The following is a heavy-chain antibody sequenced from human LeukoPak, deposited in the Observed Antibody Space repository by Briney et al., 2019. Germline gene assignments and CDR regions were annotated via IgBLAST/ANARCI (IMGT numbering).Heavy chain of an antibody. CDR2: IKSKTDGGAT. CDR1: GFTFSNAW. Sequence: GGSLRLSCAASGFTFSNAWMSWVRQAPGKGLEWVGRIKSKTDGGATDYAAPVKGRLTISRDDSKNTLYLQMNSLRAEDTAVYYCAREKEEAFDIWGQGTMVTVSS. J-gene: IGHJ3*02. CDR3: AREKEEAFDI. V-gene: IGHV3-15*01.